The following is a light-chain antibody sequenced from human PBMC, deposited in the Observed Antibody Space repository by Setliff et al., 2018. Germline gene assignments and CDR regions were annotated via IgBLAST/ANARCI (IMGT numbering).Light chain of an antibody. CDR3: SSYTSSRTFV. CDR2: DVS. J-gene: IGLJ1*01. V-gene: IGLV2-14*03. CDR1: SSDVGTYNY. Sequence: QSVLTQPASVSGSPGQSITISCTGTSSDVGTYNYVSWYQQHPGKAPKLMIYDVSKRPSGVSNRFSGSKSGNTASLTISGLQAEHEADYYCSSYTSSRTFVFGSGTNVTVL.